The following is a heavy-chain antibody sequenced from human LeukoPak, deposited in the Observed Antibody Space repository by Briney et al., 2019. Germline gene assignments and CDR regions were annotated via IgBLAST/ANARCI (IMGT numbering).Heavy chain of an antibody. CDR1: GGSISSYY. CDR2: IYYSGST. V-gene: IGHV4-59*01. D-gene: IGHD6-19*01. Sequence: SQTLSLTCTVSGGSISSYYWSWIRQPPGKGLEWIGYIYYSGSTNYNPSLKSRVTISVDTSKNQFSLKLSSVTAADTAVYYCARDRSGWSFFDYWGQGTLVTVSS. J-gene: IGHJ4*02. CDR3: ARDRSGWSFFDY.